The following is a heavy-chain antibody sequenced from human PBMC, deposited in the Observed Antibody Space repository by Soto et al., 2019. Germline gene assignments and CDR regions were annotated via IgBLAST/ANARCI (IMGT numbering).Heavy chain of an antibody. CDR2: ISYDGSDK. D-gene: IGHD3-16*01. J-gene: IGHJ5*01. V-gene: IGHV3-30*18. Sequence: GSLRLSCAASGFTFSSYGMHWVRQAPGKGLEWVAVISYDGSDKYYADSVKGRFTISRDDSKNTLYLQMNSLRAEDTAVYYCAKSAGYDYVWGSSGLDSRRRGTLVTVSS. CDR1: GFTFSSYG. CDR3: AKSAGYDYVWGSSGLDS.